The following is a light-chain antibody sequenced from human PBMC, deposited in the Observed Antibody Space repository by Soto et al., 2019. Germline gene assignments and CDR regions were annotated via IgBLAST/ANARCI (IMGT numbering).Light chain of an antibody. CDR1: QSVSASY. CDR2: AAS. Sequence: EIVLTQSPGTLSLSPGERATLSCRASQSVSASYLAWYQQKPGQAPRLLIYAASSRATGIPDRFSGSGSGTDFTLTVSRLEPEDFAVYYCQQYNNWPPITFGQGKRLENK. CDR3: QQYNNWPPIT. J-gene: IGKJ5*01. V-gene: IGKV3-20*01.